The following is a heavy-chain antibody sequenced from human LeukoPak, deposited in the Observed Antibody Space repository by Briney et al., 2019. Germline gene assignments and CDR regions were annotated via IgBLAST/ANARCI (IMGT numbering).Heavy chain of an antibody. CDR2: ISWNSGSI. Sequence: GRSLGLSCAASGFTFDDYAMHWVRQAPGKGLEWVSGISWNSGSIGYADSVKGRFTISRDNAKNSLYLQMSSLSAEDTALYYCAKDSYCRGGSCYGGLDYWGQGTLVTVSS. D-gene: IGHD2-15*01. V-gene: IGHV3-9*01. CDR3: AKDSYCRGGSCYGGLDY. CDR1: GFTFDDYA. J-gene: IGHJ4*02.